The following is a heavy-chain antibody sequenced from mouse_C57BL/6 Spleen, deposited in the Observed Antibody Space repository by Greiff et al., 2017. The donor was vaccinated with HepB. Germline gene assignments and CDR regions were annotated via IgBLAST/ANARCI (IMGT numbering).Heavy chain of an antibody. CDR2: ISDGGSYT. CDR3: ARLYYGSSGGFAY. Sequence: EVKLMESGGGLVKPGGSLKLSCAASGFTFSSYAMSWVRQTPEKRLEWVATISDGGSYTYYPDNVKGRFTISRDNAKNNLYLQMSHLKSEDTAMYYCARLYYGSSGGFAYWGQGTLVTVSA. D-gene: IGHD1-1*01. V-gene: IGHV5-4*03. J-gene: IGHJ3*01. CDR1: GFTFSSYA.